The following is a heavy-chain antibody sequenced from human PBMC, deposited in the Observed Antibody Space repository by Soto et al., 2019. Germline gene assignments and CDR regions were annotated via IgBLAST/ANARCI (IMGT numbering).Heavy chain of an antibody. J-gene: IGHJ5*01. CDR1: GFTFSNYG. V-gene: IGHV3-30*18. D-gene: IGHD6-6*01. CDR3: AKDPRYISSSRGAWFDS. CDR2: ISYDGSDK. Sequence: QVQLVGSGGGVVQPGTSLRLSCAASGFTFSNYGMHWVRQAPGKGLEWVAVISYDGSDKYYADSVKGRFTISRDNSKNTLYLQMNSLRAEDTAVYYCAKDPRYISSSRGAWFDSWGQGILVTVSS.